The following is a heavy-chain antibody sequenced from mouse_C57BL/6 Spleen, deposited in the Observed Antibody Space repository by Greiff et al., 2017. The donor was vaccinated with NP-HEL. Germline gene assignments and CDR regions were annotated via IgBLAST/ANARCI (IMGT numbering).Heavy chain of an antibody. CDR3: TDYYGSSLFAY. D-gene: IGHD1-1*01. CDR2: IDPEDGDT. V-gene: IGHV14-1*01. CDR1: GFNITDYY. J-gene: IGHJ3*01. Sequence: EVQLQQSGAELVRPGASVKLSCTASGFNITDYYMHWVKQRPEQGLEWIGRIDPEDGDTEYAPKFQGKATMTADTSSNTAYLQLSSLTSEDTAVDYCTDYYGSSLFAYWGQGTLVTVSA.